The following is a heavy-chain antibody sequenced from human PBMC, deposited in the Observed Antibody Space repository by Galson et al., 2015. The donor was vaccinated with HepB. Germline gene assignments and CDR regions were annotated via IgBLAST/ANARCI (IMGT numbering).Heavy chain of an antibody. Sequence: SVKVSCKASGATFSSRSMIWVRQAPGQGPDWMGRITPIVGIRNYTQKFQDRVTITAGKCTSTAFMKLRSLRSEDTAVYYCARVRADRPRGHYSMDVWDKGTTVTVSS. CDR2: ITPIVGIR. CDR3: ARVRADRPRGHYSMDV. J-gene: IGHJ6*04. CDR1: GATFSSRS. V-gene: IGHV1-69*02. D-gene: IGHD3-10*01.